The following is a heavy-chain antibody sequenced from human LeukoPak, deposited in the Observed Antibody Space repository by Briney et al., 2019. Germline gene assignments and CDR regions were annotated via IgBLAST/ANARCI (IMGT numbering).Heavy chain of an antibody. Sequence: GESLKISCKGSGYSFITYWIGWVRQMPGKGLEWMGIIYPGDSDTRYSPSFQGQVTISADKSISTAFLQWNSLKASDTAMYYCARRLMYYYDTSGYDVAFDIWGQGTMVTVSS. CDR2: IYPGDSDT. CDR1: GYSFITYW. J-gene: IGHJ3*02. CDR3: ARRLMYYYDTSGYDVAFDI. D-gene: IGHD3-22*01. V-gene: IGHV5-51*01.